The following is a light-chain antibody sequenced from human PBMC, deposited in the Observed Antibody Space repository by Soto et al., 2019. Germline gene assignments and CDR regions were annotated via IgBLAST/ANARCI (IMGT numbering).Light chain of an antibody. CDR3: QQSYSNPTWT. CDR1: QSISTY. Sequence: FHITLSASSLSASVLDICTIGFRSSQSISTYLNWYQQKPGEAPTLLVYDSSTLQSGVPSRFSGSGFGAEFTLTVSSLQPEDFATYYCQQSYSNPTWTFGQGTKVDIK. V-gene: IGKV1-39*01. CDR2: DSS. J-gene: IGKJ1*01.